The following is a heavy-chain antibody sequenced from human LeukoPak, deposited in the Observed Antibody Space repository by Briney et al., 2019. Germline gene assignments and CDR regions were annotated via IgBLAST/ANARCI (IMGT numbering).Heavy chain of an antibody. CDR3: ARRHGGAYPDY. CDR1: GFTFSSYS. CDR2: ISSSSSTI. J-gene: IGHJ4*02. Sequence: QSGGSLRLSCAASGFTFSSYSMNWVRQAPGKGLEWVSYISSSSSTIYYADSVKGRFTISRDNAKNSLYLQMNSLRAEDTAVYYCARRHGGAYPDYWGQGTLVTVSS. D-gene: IGHD2-2*02. V-gene: IGHV3-48*04.